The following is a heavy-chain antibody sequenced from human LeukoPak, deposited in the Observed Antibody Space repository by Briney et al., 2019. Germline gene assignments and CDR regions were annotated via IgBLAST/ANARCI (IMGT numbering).Heavy chain of an antibody. CDR2: INAYNGNT. CDR3: ARALLLRGVMIGNDY. Sequence: ASVKVSCKASGYTFTSYGISWVRQAPGQGLEWMGWINAYNGNTNSAQKLQGRVTMTTDTSTSTAYMELRSLRSDDTAVYYCARALLLRGVMIGNDYRGQGTLVTVSS. CDR1: GYTFTSYG. D-gene: IGHD3-10*01. V-gene: IGHV1-18*01. J-gene: IGHJ4*02.